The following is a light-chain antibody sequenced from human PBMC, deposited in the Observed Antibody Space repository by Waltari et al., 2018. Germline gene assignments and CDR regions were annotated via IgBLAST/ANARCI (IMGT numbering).Light chain of an antibody. V-gene: IGLV5-45*02. J-gene: IGLJ2*01. Sequence: QAVLTQPSSLSASPGASASLTCTLRSGINVGTYRIYWYQQKPGSPPQYLLSYKSDSDTKQGSGFPVRFSASTDASANAWILLLSGLQSDDEADYYCLIWHSSAVVFGGGTKLTVL. CDR3: LIWHSSAVV. CDR2: YKSDSDT. CDR1: SGINVGTYR.